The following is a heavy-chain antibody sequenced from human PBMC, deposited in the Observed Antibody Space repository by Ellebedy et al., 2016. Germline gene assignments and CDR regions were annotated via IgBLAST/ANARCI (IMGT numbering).Heavy chain of an antibody. CDR2: ITGDTGTT. Sequence: GGSLRLSCAASGFTFSSYAMTWIRQTAGEGLEWVSAITGDTGTTYYADSVKGRFTISRDHSKNTLYLQMNSLGPEDTALYFCVKGASSGSWVTMDHWGPGALVTVSS. CDR3: VKGASSGSWVTMDH. V-gene: IGHV3-23*01. J-gene: IGHJ4*02. D-gene: IGHD6-13*01. CDR1: GFTFSSYA.